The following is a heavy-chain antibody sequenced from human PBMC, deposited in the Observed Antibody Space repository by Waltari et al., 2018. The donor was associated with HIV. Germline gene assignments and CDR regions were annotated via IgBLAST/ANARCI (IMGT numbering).Heavy chain of an antibody. D-gene: IGHD5-18*01. CDR1: GYSIESRYY. V-gene: IGHV4-38-2*01. CDR3: ASGSRRGHSHGIDY. J-gene: IGHJ4*02. Sequence: QVQLQESGPGLVKPPEPLSLTCSASGYSIESRYYWGWIRQPPGKGLEWIWSSLHIGSTYYNPSLKSRLTISLDTSKNQVSLKLSSVTAADTAVYYCASGSRRGHSHGIDYWGQGTLVTVSS. CDR2: SLHIGST.